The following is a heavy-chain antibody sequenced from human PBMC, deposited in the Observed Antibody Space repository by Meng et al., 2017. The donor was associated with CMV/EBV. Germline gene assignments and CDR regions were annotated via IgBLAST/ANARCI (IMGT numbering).Heavy chain of an antibody. Sequence: GESLKISCAASGFTFSSYAMHWVRQAPGKGLEWVAVISYDGSNKYYADSVKGRFTISRDNSKNTLYLQMNSLRAEDTAVYYCARDHSPSFDYWGQGTLVTVSS. V-gene: IGHV3-30-3*01. CDR2: ISYDGSNK. J-gene: IGHJ4*02. CDR3: ARDHSPSFDY. D-gene: IGHD5-18*01. CDR1: GFTFSSYA.